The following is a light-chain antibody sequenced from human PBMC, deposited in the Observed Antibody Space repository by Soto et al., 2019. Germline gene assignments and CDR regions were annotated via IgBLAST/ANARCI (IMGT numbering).Light chain of an antibody. CDR2: AAS. J-gene: IGKJ2*01. CDR3: QQYDSSSYT. V-gene: IGKV3-20*01. CDR1: QSLSTGY. Sequence: EIVLTQSPGTLSLSQGERATLSFRASQSLSTGYLAWYQQKPGQAPRLLIYAASTRATGIPDRFSGSGSGTDFTLTISRLGPEDFAVYYCQQYDSSSYTFGQGTKLEIK.